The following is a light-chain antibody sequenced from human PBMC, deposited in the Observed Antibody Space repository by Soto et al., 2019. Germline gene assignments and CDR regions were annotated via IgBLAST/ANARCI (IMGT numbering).Light chain of an antibody. V-gene: IGKV3-15*01. CDR1: QSVSSSTY. Sequence: KSQYLVSLSFSKRERATLSSSPIQSVSSSTYLAWYQQKPGQAPRLLIYGASTRASGIPARFSGSGSGTDFTLTISSLQAEDVAVYYCMHSTNLPCPFCQGT. J-gene: IGKJ1*01. CDR2: GAS. CDR3: MHSTNLPCP.